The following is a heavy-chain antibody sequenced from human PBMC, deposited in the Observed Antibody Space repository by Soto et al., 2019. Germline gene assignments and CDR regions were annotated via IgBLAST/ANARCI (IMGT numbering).Heavy chain of an antibody. J-gene: IGHJ3*02. V-gene: IGHV4-38-2*02. CDR1: GYPITSGYY. D-gene: IGHD4-17*01. CDR2: IYHSGST. Sequence: PSETLSLTCTVSGYPITSGYYWGWIRQPPGKGLEWIGSIYHSGSTYYNPSLKSRVTISVDTSNNQFSLKLSSVTAADTAVYYCARDSYGGNSDFDIWGQGTMVTVSS. CDR3: ARDSYGGNSDFDI.